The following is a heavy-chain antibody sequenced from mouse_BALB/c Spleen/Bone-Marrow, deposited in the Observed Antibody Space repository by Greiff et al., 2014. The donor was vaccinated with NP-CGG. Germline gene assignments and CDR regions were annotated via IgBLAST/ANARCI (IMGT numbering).Heavy chain of an antibody. CDR3: TRDHYYYGSSYWYFDV. D-gene: IGHD1-1*01. Sequence: QVHVKQSGAELVKPGASVKLSCKASGYTFTSYYMYWVKQRPGQGLEWIGGINPSNGGTNFNEKFKSKATLTVDKSSSTAYMQLSSLTPEDSAVYYCTRDHYYYGSSYWYFDVWGAGTTVTVSS. CDR1: GYTFTSYY. V-gene: IGHV1S81*02. CDR2: INPSNGGT. J-gene: IGHJ1*01.